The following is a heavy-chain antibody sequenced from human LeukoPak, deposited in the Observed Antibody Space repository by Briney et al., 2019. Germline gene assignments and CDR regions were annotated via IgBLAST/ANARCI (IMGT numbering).Heavy chain of an antibody. CDR3: ANARGTSSSYFDL. Sequence: GGSLRLSCAASGFTFSSYAMGWVRQPPGKGLEWVSGISSGGGSTYYTDSMKGRFTISRDNSKNTLYLQMNNLTAEDTALYYCANARGTSSSYFDLWGRGTLVTVSS. D-gene: IGHD6-6*01. CDR2: ISSGGGST. J-gene: IGHJ2*01. V-gene: IGHV3-23*01. CDR1: GFTFSSYA.